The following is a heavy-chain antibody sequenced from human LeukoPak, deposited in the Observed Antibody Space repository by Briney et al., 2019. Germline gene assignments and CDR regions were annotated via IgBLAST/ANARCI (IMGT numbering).Heavy chain of an antibody. D-gene: IGHD3-22*01. J-gene: IGHJ4*02. CDR3: ARAKDYYDSSGYCFDY. CDR1: GGSISSSGYY. V-gene: IGHV4-39*07. CDR2: IYHSGST. Sequence: PSETLSLTCTVSGGSISSSGYYWGWIRQPPGKGLEWIGSIYHSGSTYYNPSLKSRVTISVDTSKNQFSLKLSSVTAADTAVYYCARAKDYYDSSGYCFDYWGQGTLVTVSS.